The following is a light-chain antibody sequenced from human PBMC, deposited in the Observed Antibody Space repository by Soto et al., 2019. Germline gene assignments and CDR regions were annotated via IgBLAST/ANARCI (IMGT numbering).Light chain of an antibody. J-gene: IGKJ1*01. Sequence: ETVVTQSPATLSVSPGERATLSCRASQSVSSNLAWYQQKPGQAPRLLIYGASSRATGIPDRFSGSGSGTDFTLTISRLEPEDFAVYYCQQYGSSRTFGQGTKVDIK. CDR3: QQYGSSRT. CDR1: QSVSSN. CDR2: GAS. V-gene: IGKV3-20*01.